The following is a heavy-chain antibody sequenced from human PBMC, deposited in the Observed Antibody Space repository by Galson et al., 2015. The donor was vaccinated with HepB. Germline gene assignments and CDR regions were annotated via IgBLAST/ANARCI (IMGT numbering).Heavy chain of an antibody. D-gene: IGHD2-2*01. CDR1: GYSFTSYW. J-gene: IGHJ3*02. CDR3: ARPLHPAYQLPEGAFDI. Sequence: QSGAEVKKPGESLRISCKGSGYSFTSYWISWVRQMPGKGLEWMGRIDPSDSYTNYSPSFQGHVTISADKSISTAYLQWSSLKASDTAMYYCARPLHPAYQLPEGAFDIWGQGTMVTVSS. CDR2: IDPSDSYT. V-gene: IGHV5-10-1*01.